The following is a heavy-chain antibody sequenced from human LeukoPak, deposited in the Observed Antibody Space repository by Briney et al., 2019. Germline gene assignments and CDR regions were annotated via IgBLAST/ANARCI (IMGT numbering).Heavy chain of an antibody. CDR1: GYTFTSYY. CDR3: AGPSSTSLHYYYGMDV. J-gene: IGHJ6*02. D-gene: IGHD2-2*01. Sequence: AASVKVSCKAAGYTFTSYYMYWVRQAPGQGLEWMGTINPSGGTTNYAQKFQGRLTMTRDTSTSTVYMELSSLRSDDTAVYYCAGPSSTSLHYYYGMDVWGQGTTVTVSS. V-gene: IGHV1-46*01. CDR2: INPSGGTT.